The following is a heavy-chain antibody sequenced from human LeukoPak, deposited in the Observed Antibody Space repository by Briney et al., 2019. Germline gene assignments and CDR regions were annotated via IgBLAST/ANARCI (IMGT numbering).Heavy chain of an antibody. CDR2: ISFDGSDK. D-gene: IGHD2-2*01. CDR3: ARALLEYCSTTSYHVFDS. V-gene: IGHV3-30*19. J-gene: IGHJ4*02. Sequence: GGSPRLPCAASGFTFSSYGMHWVRQAPGKGLEWVAVISFDGSDKYYADSVKGRFTISTDISKNTLYLEMNSLRADDTAMYYCARALLEYCSTTSYHVFDSWGQGTLVTVSS. CDR1: GFTFSSYG.